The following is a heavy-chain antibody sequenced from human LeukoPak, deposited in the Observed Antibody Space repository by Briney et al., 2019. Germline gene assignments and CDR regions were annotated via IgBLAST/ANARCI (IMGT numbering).Heavy chain of an antibody. D-gene: IGHD7-27*01. V-gene: IGHV4-34*01. CDR1: GGSFSGCY. CDR2: INHSGST. J-gene: IGHJ6*03. CDR3: ARVGNYYYHYMDV. Sequence: SETLSLTCAVYGGSFSGCYWSWIRQPPGKGLEWIGEINHSGSTNYNPSLKSRVTISVDTSKNQFSLKLSSVTAADTAVYYCARVGNYYYHYMDVWGKGTTVTVSS.